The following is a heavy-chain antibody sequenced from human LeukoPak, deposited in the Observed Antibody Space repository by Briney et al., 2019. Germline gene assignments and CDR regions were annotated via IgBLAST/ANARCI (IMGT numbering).Heavy chain of an antibody. CDR3: ARVGYPTQRRVLSAVSIPTAGAFDV. CDR2: IYHTGST. J-gene: IGHJ3*01. D-gene: IGHD2-21*01. V-gene: IGHV4-34*01. Sequence: SETLSLTCAVYGGSFSTYYWSWIRHPPGKGLEWIGDIYHTGSTTYSPSLKSRVTISVDTSKKQFSLSLTSVTAADTAVYYCARVGYPTQRRVLSAVSIPTAGAFDVWGQGTLVTVSS. CDR1: GGSFSTYY.